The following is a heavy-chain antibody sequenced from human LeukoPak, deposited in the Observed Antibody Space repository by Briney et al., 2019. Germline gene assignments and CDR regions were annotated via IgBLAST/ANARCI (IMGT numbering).Heavy chain of an antibody. Sequence: GGSLRLSCAASGLTVSNNYMTWVRQAPGKGLEWVSGLYSGGNTYYADSVKGRFTISRDNSKNILYLQMNSLRADDTAVYYCATEFLMGAIDSWGQGSLVAVSS. J-gene: IGHJ4*02. CDR3: ATEFLMGAIDS. CDR1: GLTVSNNY. D-gene: IGHD1-26*01. CDR2: LYSGGNT. V-gene: IGHV3-66*01.